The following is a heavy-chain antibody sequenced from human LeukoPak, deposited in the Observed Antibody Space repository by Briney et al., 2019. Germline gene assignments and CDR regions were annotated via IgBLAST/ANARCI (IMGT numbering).Heavy chain of an antibody. CDR2: MNPNSGNT. D-gene: IGHD3-10*01. CDR3: ARGRMVRGVIHWFDP. CDR1: GYTFTSYD. V-gene: IGHV1-8*01. J-gene: IGHJ5*02. Sequence: ASVKVSCKASGYTFTSYDINWVRQATGQGLEWMGWMNPNSGNTGYAQKFQGRVTMTRNTSISTAYMELSSLRSEDTAVYYCARGRMVRGVIHWFDPWGQGTLVTASS.